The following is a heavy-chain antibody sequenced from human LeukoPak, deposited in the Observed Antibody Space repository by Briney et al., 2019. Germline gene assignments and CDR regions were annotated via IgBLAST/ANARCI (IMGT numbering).Heavy chain of an antibody. V-gene: IGHV1-18*04. CDR1: GYTFTTYG. CDR3: ARDRDRMVQGVTALFDY. D-gene: IGHD3-10*01. CDR2: ISDSNGNT. J-gene: IGHJ4*02. Sequence: ASVKVSCKTSGYTFTTYGISWVRQAPGQGLEWMGWISDSNGNTKYAQKVQGRVTMTTDTSTTTAYMEVRSLRSDDTAVYYCARDRDRMVQGVTALFDYWGQGTLVTVSS.